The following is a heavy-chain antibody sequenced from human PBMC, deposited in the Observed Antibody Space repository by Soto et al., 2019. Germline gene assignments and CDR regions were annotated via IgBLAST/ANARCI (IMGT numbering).Heavy chain of an antibody. J-gene: IGHJ4*02. CDR1: GFTFTSSA. CDR3: AAGDSYGYTYSDY. CDR2: IVVGSGNT. D-gene: IGHD5-18*01. Sequence: GASVKVSCKASGFTFTSSAVQWVRQARGQRLEWIGWIVVGSGNTNYAQKFQERVTITRDMSTSTAYMELSSLRSEDTAVYYCAAGDSYGYTYSDYWGQGTLVTVSS. V-gene: IGHV1-58*01.